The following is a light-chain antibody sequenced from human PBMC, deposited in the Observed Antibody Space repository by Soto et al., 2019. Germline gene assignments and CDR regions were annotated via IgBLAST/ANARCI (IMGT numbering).Light chain of an antibody. CDR1: QGIGNA. V-gene: IGKV1-6*01. J-gene: IGKJ1*01. CDR2: GAS. CDR3: LQDINYPWR. Sequence: PITDSPSSKSASVVDTVTITCRASQGIGNALGWYQQKPGKPPKVLIYGASNLQSGVPPRFSGSGSGTDFTLAISSLQPEDSATYYCLQDINYPWRFGQGTKVDIK.